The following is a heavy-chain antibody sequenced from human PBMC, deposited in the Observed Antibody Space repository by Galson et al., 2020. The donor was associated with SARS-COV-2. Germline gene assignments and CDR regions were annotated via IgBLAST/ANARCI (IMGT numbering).Heavy chain of an antibody. CDR3: ASLNPYRT. CDR2: VSNSGGA. CDR1: GASISNYY. V-gene: IGHV4-59*01. D-gene: IGHD3-16*02. Sequence: SETLSLTCTVPGASISNYYWSWIRQPPGKGLEWIGFVSNSGGAKSNPSLKSRVTISVDTSKNQFSLKLASVTTADTAVYYCASLNPYRTWGQGTLITVSS. J-gene: IGHJ5*02.